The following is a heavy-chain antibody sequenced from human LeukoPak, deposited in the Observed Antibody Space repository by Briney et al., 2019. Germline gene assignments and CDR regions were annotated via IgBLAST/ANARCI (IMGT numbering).Heavy chain of an antibody. D-gene: IGHD3-10*01. V-gene: IGHV3-30*02. CDR3: AKDRSVWFGEFAFDI. Sequence: GGSLRLSCAASGFTFSSYGMHWVRQAPGKGLEWVAFIRYDGSNKYYADSVKGLFTISRDNSKNTLYLQMNSLRAEDTAVYYCAKDRSVWFGEFAFDIWGQGTMVTVSS. CDR2: IRYDGSNK. J-gene: IGHJ3*02. CDR1: GFTFSSYG.